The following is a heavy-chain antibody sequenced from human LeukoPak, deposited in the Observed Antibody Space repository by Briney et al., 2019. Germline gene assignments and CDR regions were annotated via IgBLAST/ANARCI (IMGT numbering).Heavy chain of an antibody. Sequence: GGSLRLSCAASGFTFSDYYMSWIRQAPGKGLEWVSYIGSSGSTIYYADSVKGRFTISRDNAKNSLYLQMNSLRAEDTAVYYCARYCSSTSCYKGFDYWGQGTLVTVSS. CDR2: IGSSGSTI. V-gene: IGHV3-11*04. CDR3: ARYCSSTSCYKGFDY. D-gene: IGHD2-2*02. J-gene: IGHJ4*02. CDR1: GFTFSDYY.